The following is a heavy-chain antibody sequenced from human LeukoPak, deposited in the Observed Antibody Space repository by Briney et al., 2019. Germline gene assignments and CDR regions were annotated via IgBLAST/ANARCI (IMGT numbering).Heavy chain of an antibody. Sequence: GGSLRLSCSASGXTFSNYPMHWVRQAPGKGLEYVSAINTNGDNTYYADSVKGRFTISRDNSKNTLYLQMSSLRAEDTAVYHCVKKRSAGSGSYFDYWGQGTLVTVSS. J-gene: IGHJ4*02. CDR2: INTNGDNT. D-gene: IGHD3-10*01. CDR1: GXTFSNYP. CDR3: VKKRSAGSGSYFDY. V-gene: IGHV3-64D*09.